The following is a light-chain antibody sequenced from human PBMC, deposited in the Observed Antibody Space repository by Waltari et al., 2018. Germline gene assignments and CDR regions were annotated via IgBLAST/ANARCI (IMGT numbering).Light chain of an antibody. V-gene: IGKV1-39*01. CDR3: QQSYSTFALT. CDR2: AAS. Sequence: DIQMTQSPSSLSASVGDRVTITCRASQSISSYLNWYQQKPGKAPKLLIYAASSLQSGVPSRFSGSGSGTEFTLTISSLQPEDFATYYCQQSYSTFALTFGGGTKVEIK. CDR1: QSISSY. J-gene: IGKJ4*01.